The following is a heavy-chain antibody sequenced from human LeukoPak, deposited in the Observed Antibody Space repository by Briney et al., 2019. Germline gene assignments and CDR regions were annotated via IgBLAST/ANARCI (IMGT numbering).Heavy chain of an antibody. CDR1: GFTFSSYW. J-gene: IGHJ4*02. CDR3: ARDLDVAVVDY. V-gene: IGHV3-7*01. CDR2: VKQDGSEK. Sequence: GGSLRLSCAASGFTFSSYWMSWVRQAPGKGLEWVANVKQDGSEKYYVDSVKGRFTISRDNAKNSLYLQMNSLRAEDTAVCYCARDLDVAVVDYWGQGTLVTVSS. D-gene: IGHD2-15*01.